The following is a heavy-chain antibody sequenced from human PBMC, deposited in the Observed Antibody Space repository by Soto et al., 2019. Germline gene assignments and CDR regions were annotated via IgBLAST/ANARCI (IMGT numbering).Heavy chain of an antibody. V-gene: IGHV3-64*01. J-gene: IGHJ4*02. CDR3: ARGGLSGEIDY. CDR2: ISSNGGST. Sequence: EVQLVESGGGLVQPGGSLRLSCAASGFTFSSYSMHWVRQAPGKGLEYVSAISSNGGSTYYANSVKGRFTISRDNSKNTLYLQMGSLRAEDMAVYYCARGGLSGEIDYWGQGTLVTVSS. CDR1: GFTFSSYS.